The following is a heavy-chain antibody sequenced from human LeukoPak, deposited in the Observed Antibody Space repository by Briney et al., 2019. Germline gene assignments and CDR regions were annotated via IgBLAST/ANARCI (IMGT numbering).Heavy chain of an antibody. CDR3: ARRGVYYYDSSGYYHPYYFDY. CDR1: GYTFTSYG. Sequence: GASVNVSCKASGYTFTSYGISWVRQAPGQGLEWMGWISAYNGNTNYAQKLQGRVTMTTDTSTSTAYMELRSLRSDDTAVYYCARRGVYYYDSSGYYHPYYFDYWGQGTLVTVSS. D-gene: IGHD3-22*01. CDR2: ISAYNGNT. V-gene: IGHV1-18*01. J-gene: IGHJ4*02.